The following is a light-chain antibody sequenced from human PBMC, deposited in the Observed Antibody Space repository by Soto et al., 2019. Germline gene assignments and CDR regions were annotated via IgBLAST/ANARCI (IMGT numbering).Light chain of an antibody. J-gene: IGKJ1*01. CDR1: QSVSNNY. V-gene: IGKV3-20*01. CDR3: QQYDSSPRT. Sequence: DIVMTQSPLSLPVTPGEPATLSCRASQSVSNNYLAWYQQKPGQAPRLLIYGASNRATGIPDRFSGSGSGTDFTLTISRLEPEDFAVYWCQQYDSSPRTFGQGTKVDIK. CDR2: GAS.